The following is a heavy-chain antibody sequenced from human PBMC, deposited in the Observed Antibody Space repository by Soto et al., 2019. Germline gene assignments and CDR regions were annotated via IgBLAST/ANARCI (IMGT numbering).Heavy chain of an antibody. D-gene: IGHD5-12*01. J-gene: IGHJ4*02. CDR1: GGTFSSYT. V-gene: IGHV1-69*02. Sequence: SVKVSCKASGGTFSSYTISWVRQAPGQGLEWMGRIIPILGIANYAQKFQGRVTITADKSTSTAYMELSSLRSEDTAVYYCARSGYSGYDCGGYWGQGTLVTVSS. CDR3: ARSGYSGYDCGGY. CDR2: IIPILGIA.